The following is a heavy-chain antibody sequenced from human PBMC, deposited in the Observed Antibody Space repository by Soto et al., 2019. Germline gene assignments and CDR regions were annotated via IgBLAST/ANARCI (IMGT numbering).Heavy chain of an antibody. D-gene: IGHD1-1*01. CDR1: GGSFNSHS. V-gene: IGHV1-69*02. Sequence: QVQLVQSGAEVKKPGSSVIVSCKASGGSFNSHSINWVRQAPGQGLQWVGRFIPILGLANYAQSFQGRVTITADKSTSTAYMELSNLGSDDTAVYYCVRPSSHTATTATFNYWGQGTPVTVSS. CDR3: VRPSSHTATTATFNY. CDR2: FIPILGLA. J-gene: IGHJ4*02.